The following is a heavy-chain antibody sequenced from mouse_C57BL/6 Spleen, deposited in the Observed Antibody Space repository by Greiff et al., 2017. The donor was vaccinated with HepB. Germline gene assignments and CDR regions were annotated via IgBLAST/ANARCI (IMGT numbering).Heavy chain of an antibody. V-gene: IGHV1-82*01. D-gene: IGHD1-1*01. Sequence: VQLQESGPELVKPGASVKISCKASGYAFSSSWMNWVKQRPGKGLEWIGRIYPGDGDTNYNGKFKGKATLTADKSSSTAYMQLSSLTSEDSAVYFCARRGSSTPFAYWGQGTLVTVSA. CDR2: IYPGDGDT. CDR1: GYAFSSSW. J-gene: IGHJ3*01. CDR3: ARRGSSTPFAY.